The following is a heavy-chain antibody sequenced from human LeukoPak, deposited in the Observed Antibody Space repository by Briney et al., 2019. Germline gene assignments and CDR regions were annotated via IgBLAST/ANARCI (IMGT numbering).Heavy chain of an antibody. CDR3: ARDFTMATGYFDY. J-gene: IGHJ4*02. CDR2: IYHSGRT. V-gene: IGHV4-38-2*02. CDR1: GYSISSGYY. D-gene: IGHD5-24*01. Sequence: SETLSLTCTVSGYSISSGYYWGWIRPPPGKGLEWIGSIYHSGRTFYNPSLKSRVTISVDTSKNQFSLKLSSVTAADTAVYYCARDFTMATGYFDYWGQGTLVTVSS.